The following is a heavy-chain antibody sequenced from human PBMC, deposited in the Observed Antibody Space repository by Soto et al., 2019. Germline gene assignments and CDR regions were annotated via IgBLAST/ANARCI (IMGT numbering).Heavy chain of an antibody. J-gene: IGHJ4*02. CDR1: GFVFKDSS. Sequence: LRLSCEASGFVFKDSSIHWVRQASGKGLEWVGRIRDRAYNYATAYAASVKGRFTISRDDSNNKACLQMDSLKTEDTAIYYCTRLISAAQDYWGQGTLVTVSS. D-gene: IGHD3-10*01. V-gene: IGHV3-73*01. CDR2: IRDRAYNYAT. CDR3: TRLISAAQDY.